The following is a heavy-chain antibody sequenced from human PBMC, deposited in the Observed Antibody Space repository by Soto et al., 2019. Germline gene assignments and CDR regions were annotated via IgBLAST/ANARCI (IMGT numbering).Heavy chain of an antibody. CDR1: GGSISSSGYS. CDR2: IYHSGSI. J-gene: IGHJ3*02. CDR3: SSGYYPRAFDI. V-gene: IGHV4-30-2*01. D-gene: IGHD3-22*01. Sequence: SETLSLTCAVSGGSISSSGYSWSWIRQPPGKGLEWIGYIYHSGSIYFNPSLKSRVTMSVDRSKNQFSLNLSSVTAADTAVYYCSSGYYPRAFDIWGQGTMVTVSS.